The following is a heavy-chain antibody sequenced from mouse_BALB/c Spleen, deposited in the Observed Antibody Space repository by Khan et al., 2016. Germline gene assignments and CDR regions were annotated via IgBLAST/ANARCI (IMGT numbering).Heavy chain of an antibody. J-gene: IGHJ2*01. Sequence: EVQLVESGGGLVQPGGSLKLSCAASGSTFSSYGMSWVRQTPDKRLEWVATISSGGSYTYYPDSVKGRFTISRDNAKNTLYLQMSSLKSEDTAMYYCARHVTTVVADYWGQGTTLTVSS. CDR1: GSTFSSYG. V-gene: IGHV5-6*01. CDR2: ISSGGSYT. CDR3: ARHVTTVVADY. D-gene: IGHD1-1*01.